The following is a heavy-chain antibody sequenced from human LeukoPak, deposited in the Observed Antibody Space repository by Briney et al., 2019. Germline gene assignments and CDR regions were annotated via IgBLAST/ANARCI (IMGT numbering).Heavy chain of an antibody. J-gene: IGHJ6*04. CDR1: GGSFSGYY. V-gene: IGHV4-34*01. Sequence: SETLSLTCAVYGGSFSGYYWSWIRQPPGKGLEWIGEINHSGSTNYNPSLKSRVTISVDTSKNQFSLKLSSVTATDTAVYYCARDFDGMDVWGKGTTVTVSS. CDR3: ARDFDGMDV. CDR2: INHSGST. D-gene: IGHD3-9*01.